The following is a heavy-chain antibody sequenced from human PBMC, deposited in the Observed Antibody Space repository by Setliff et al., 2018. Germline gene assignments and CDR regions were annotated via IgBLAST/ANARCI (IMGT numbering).Heavy chain of an antibody. D-gene: IGHD2-15*01. Sequence: GESLKISCAASGFTFSSYAITWVRQAPGKGLEWVSMISGSAQTTYYADSVKGRFTISRDNSKNTVYLEMNSLRAGDTAVYYCAKRGPYCSGGTCHYYFDYWGQGTLVTVSS. CDR2: ISGSAQTT. J-gene: IGHJ4*02. V-gene: IGHV3-23*01. CDR1: GFTFSSYA. CDR3: AKRGPYCSGGTCHYYFDY.